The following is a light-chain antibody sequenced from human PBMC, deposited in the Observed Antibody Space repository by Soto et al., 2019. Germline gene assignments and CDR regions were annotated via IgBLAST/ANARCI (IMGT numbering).Light chain of an antibody. CDR3: QQYNNWPLYT. CDR1: QSVCSN. Sequence: EIVMTQSPATLSVSPGERATLSCRASQSVCSNLAWYQQEPGQAPRLLIYGASTRATGIPARFSGSGSGTEFTHTISSLQSEDFAVYYCQQYNNWPLYTFGQGTKLEIK. CDR2: GAS. J-gene: IGKJ2*01. V-gene: IGKV3-15*01.